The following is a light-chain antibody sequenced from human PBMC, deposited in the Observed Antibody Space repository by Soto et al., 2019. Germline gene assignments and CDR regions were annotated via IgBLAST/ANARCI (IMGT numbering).Light chain of an antibody. V-gene: IGKV3-15*01. CDR2: AAS. CDR1: QSVGSN. Sequence: EIVVTQSPGILSVSPGDRATLSCRASQSVGSNLAWYQQKPGQAPTLLIYAASTRATGLPARFSGSGSGTDFTLTISSLQSEDFAVYYCQEYSKWPLFTFGPGTRVDIK. J-gene: IGKJ3*01. CDR3: QEYSKWPLFT.